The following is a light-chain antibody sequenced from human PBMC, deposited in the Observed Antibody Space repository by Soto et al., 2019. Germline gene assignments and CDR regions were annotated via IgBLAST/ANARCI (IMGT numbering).Light chain of an antibody. V-gene: IGKV1-39*01. CDR1: QSISSY. CDR2: AAS. J-gene: IGKJ5*01. CDR3: QQSYSTPSIT. Sequence: DIQMTQSKSSLSASVGDRVTITCGASQSISSYLNWYQQKPGKAPKLLIYAASSLQSGVPSRFSGSGSGTDFTLTISSLQPEDFATYYCQQSYSTPSITFGQGTRLEI.